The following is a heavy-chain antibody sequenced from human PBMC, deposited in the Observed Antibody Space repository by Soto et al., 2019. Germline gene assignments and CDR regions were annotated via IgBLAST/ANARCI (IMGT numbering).Heavy chain of an antibody. V-gene: IGHV3-33*01. D-gene: IGHD4-17*01. CDR2: IWSDGSNR. J-gene: IGHJ6*03. CDR1: GFTFSIYG. CDR3: ARGDDSGDYVDYYYLDV. Sequence: ESGGGVVQPGRSLRLSCAASGFTFSIYGMNWVRQAPGKGLEWVAVIWSDGSNRYYAESVKGRFTISRDNSENTLYLQMNSLRAEDTAVYYCARGDDSGDYVDYYYLDVWGKGTTVTVSS.